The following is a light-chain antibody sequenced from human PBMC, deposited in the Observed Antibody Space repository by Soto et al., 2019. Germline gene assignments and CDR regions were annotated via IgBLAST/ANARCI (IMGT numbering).Light chain of an antibody. V-gene: IGKV1-5*01. CDR3: QQYSSASWT. Sequence: DTQMTQSPSTLSASVGDRVTITCRASQSISNRLAWYQQKPGKAPKLLIYDASTLESGVPSRFSGSGSGTEFTLTISSLQPDEFATFYCQQYSSASWTFGLGTKVDIK. CDR1: QSISNR. CDR2: DAS. J-gene: IGKJ1*01.